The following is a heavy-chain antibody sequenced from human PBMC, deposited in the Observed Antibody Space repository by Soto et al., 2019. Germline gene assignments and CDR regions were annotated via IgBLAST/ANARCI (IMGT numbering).Heavy chain of an antibody. J-gene: IGHJ6*03. Sequence: GGSLRLSCAASGFTFSSYWMHWVRQAPGKGLVWVSRINSDGSSTSCADSVKGRFTISRDNAKNTLYLQMNSLRAEDTAVYYCARDDPYYYYMDVWGKGTTVTVSS. CDR2: INSDGSST. CDR3: ARDDPYYYYMDV. V-gene: IGHV3-74*01. CDR1: GFTFSSYW.